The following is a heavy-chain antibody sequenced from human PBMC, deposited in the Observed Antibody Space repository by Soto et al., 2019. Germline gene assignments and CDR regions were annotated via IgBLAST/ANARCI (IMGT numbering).Heavy chain of an antibody. CDR2: IYYSGST. J-gene: IGHJ4*02. Sequence: SETLSLTCTVSGGSVSSGSYYWSWIRQPPGKGLEWIGYIYYSGSTNYNPSLKSRVTISVDTSKNQFSLKLSSVTAADTAVYYCARGGPWFGELSPFDYWGQGTLVTVSS. CDR1: GGSVSSGSYY. CDR3: ARGGPWFGELSPFDY. V-gene: IGHV4-61*01. D-gene: IGHD3-10*01.